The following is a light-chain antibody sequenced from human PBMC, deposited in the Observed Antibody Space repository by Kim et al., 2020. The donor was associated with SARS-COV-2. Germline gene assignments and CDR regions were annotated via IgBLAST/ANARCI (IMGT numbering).Light chain of an antibody. Sequence: GASVKLTSSLSSGDSSYAIAWHQQQPEKGPRYLMKLNSDGSHSKGDGIPYRFSGSSSGAERYLTISSLQSEDEADYYCQTWGTGIGFGGGTQLTVL. J-gene: IGLJ3*02. CDR1: SGDSSYA. CDR2: LNSDGSH. CDR3: QTWGTGIG. V-gene: IGLV4-69*01.